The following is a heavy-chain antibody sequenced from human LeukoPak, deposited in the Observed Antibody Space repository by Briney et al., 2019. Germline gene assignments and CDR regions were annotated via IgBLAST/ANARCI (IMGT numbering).Heavy chain of an antibody. CDR2: INGDGRNI. CDR1: GFTFSSYW. CDR3: TRDLMDYDVSTGLHHYYMDV. D-gene: IGHD3-9*01. J-gene: IGHJ6*02. V-gene: IGHV3-74*01. Sequence: GGSLRLSCVASGFTFSSYWMHRVRQDPRKGLVWVSRINGDGRNINYADSVRGRFTISRDNAKNTLYLQMNTLRVEDTAVYYCTRDLMDYDVSTGLHHYYMDVWGQGTTVTVSS.